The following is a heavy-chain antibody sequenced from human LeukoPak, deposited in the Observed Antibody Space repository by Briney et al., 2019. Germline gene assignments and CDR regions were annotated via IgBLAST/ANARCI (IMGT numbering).Heavy chain of an antibody. D-gene: IGHD1-1*01. CDR1: GYIFTKYW. J-gene: IGHJ4*02. CDR2: IYPGDSDT. CDR3: ERLFRYWSDGRMEQ. V-gene: IGHV5-51*01. Sequence: VESLKIYLKSFGYIFTKYWFGWVRQMPGKGLEWMGIIYPGDSDTRYSPSSQGQVTISADKSISTAYLQWSSLQASDTAMYYCERLFRYWSDGRMEQWGQGTLVTVSS.